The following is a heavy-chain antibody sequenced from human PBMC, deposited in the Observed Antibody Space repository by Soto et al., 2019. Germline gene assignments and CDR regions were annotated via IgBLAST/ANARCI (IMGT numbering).Heavy chain of an antibody. CDR2: INAGNGNT. J-gene: IGHJ5*02. CDR3: AREYRFDLSPGLGWFDP. V-gene: IGHV1-3*01. CDR1: GYTFTSYA. Sequence: QVQLVQSGAEVKKPGASVKVSCKASGYTFTSYAMHWVRQAPGQRLEWMGWINAGNGNTKYSQKFQGRVTITRDTSASTAYMELSSLSSEDTAVYYCAREYRFDLSPGLGWFDPWGQGTLVTVSS. D-gene: IGHD3-9*01.